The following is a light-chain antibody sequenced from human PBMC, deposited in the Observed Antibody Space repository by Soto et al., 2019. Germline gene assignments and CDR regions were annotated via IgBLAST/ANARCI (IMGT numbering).Light chain of an antibody. V-gene: IGLV2-23*01. CDR3: CSYAGSSTFL. Sequence: QAVLTQPSSLSGSPGQELTISLPGNHNDVGSHNLVSWYQQHPGKAPKLIIYEGSKRPSGVSNRFSGSKSGNTASLTISGLQAEDEADYYCCSYAGSSTFLFGTGTKVTVL. CDR1: HNDVGSHNL. J-gene: IGLJ1*01. CDR2: EGS.